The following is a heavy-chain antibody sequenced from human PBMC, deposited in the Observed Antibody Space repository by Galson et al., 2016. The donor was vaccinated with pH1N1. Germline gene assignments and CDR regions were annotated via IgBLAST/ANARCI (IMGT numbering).Heavy chain of an antibody. Sequence: SLRLSCAASGFTFSRYWMHWVRQGPGKGLVWVSRINSDGSSRSHADSGEGRFTIPRENAKKTLYLQMNSLRAEDTSVYYCTRDRAFGDYGGASDIWGQGTMVTVSS. J-gene: IGHJ3*02. V-gene: IGHV3-74*01. CDR1: GFTFSRYW. CDR3: TRDRAFGDYGGASDI. D-gene: IGHD4/OR15-4a*01. CDR2: INSDGSSR.